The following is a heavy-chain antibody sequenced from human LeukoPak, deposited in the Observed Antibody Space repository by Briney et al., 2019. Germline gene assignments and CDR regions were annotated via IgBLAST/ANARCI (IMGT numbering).Heavy chain of an antibody. V-gene: IGHV1-18*01. Sequence: EASVKVSCKASGYTFTSYGISWVRQAPGQGLEWMGWISAYNGNTNYAQKLQGRVTMTTDTSTSTAYMELRGLRSDDTAVYYCARDYIVATVLSYWGQGTLVTVSS. CDR1: GYTFTSYG. D-gene: IGHD5-12*01. CDR2: ISAYNGNT. J-gene: IGHJ4*02. CDR3: ARDYIVATVLSY.